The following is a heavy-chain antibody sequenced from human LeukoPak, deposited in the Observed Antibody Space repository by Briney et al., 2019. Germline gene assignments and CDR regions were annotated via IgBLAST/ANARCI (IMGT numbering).Heavy chain of an antibody. CDR1: GFSFSGHW. V-gene: IGHV3-74*01. D-gene: IGHD6-6*01. Sequence: GGSLRLPCTASGFSFSGHWMHWARQLPGKGLVWVSRISPTGSTTSYADSVKGRFTVSRDNAKNTLYLQVNNLRAEDTAVYYCARGPNSNWSGLDFWGQGTLLTVSS. J-gene: IGHJ4*02. CDR3: ARGPNSNWSGLDF. CDR2: ISPTGSTT.